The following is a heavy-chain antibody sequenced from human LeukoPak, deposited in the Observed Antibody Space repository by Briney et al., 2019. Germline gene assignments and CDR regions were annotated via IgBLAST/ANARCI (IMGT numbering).Heavy chain of an antibody. CDR3: TRDNLIAAAGFDY. J-gene: IGHJ4*02. CDR2: IRSKAYGGTT. Sequence: GVSLRLSCTASGFTFGDYAMSWFRQAPGKGLEWVGFIRSKAYGGTTEYAASVKGRFTISRDDSKSIAYLQMNSLKTEDTAVYYCTRDNLIAAAGFDYWGQGTLVTVSS. CDR1: GFTFGDYA. D-gene: IGHD6-13*01. V-gene: IGHV3-49*03.